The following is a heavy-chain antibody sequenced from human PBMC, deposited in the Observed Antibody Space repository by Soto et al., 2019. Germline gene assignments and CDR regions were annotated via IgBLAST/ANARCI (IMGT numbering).Heavy chain of an antibody. CDR3: ARDHKWLLKTAPSSAVAGAHYYYGMDV. J-gene: IGHJ6*02. Sequence: QVQLVQSGAEVKKPGSSVKVSCKASGGTFSSYAISWVRQAPGQGLEWMGGIIPIFGTANYAQKFQGRVTIPADESTNTVYMELSSLRSEDTAVYYCARDHKWLLKTAPSSAVAGAHYYYGMDVWGQGTTVTVSS. CDR1: GGTFSSYA. CDR2: IIPIFGTA. V-gene: IGHV1-69*01. D-gene: IGHD6-19*01.